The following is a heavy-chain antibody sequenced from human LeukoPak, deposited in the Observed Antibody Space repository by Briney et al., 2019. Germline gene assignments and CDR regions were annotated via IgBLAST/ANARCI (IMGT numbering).Heavy chain of an antibody. CDR3: ARYYGGNSGDAFDI. D-gene: IGHD4-23*01. CDR2: INHSGST. CDR1: GGSLSGYY. Sequence: SETLSLTCAAYGGSLSGYYWSWIRQPPGKGLEWIGEINHSGSTNYNPSLKSRVTISVDTSKNQFSLKLSSVTAADAAVYYCARYYGGNSGDAFDIWGQGTMVTVSS. J-gene: IGHJ3*02. V-gene: IGHV4-34*01.